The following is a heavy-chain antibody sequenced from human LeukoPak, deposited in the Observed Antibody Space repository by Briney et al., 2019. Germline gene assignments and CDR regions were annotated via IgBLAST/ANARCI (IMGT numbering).Heavy chain of an antibody. J-gene: IGHJ4*02. D-gene: IGHD3-10*01. CDR2: ISGGSDNT. V-gene: IGHV3-23*01. CDR3: ASSLLPRL. CDR1: GFTLSSYA. Sequence: GGSLRLSCTASGFTLSSYAMSWVRQPPGKGLEWVSGISGGSDNTDYADSVKGRFTISRDISKSTLFLQMNSLRAEDTAVYYCASSLLPRLWGQGTLVTVSS.